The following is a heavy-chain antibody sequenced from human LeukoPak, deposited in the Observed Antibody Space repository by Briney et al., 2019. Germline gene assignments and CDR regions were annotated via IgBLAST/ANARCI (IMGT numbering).Heavy chain of an antibody. CDR1: GGAIISSSFY. CDR2: IYSSGST. Sequence: PWETLSLTCTVSGGAIISSSFYWVWIRQPPGRGLEWIGSIYSSGSTYYNPSVNSQATISMDTSKKELSLELSSVTAADTSMYYCARLYYSDSAFDYWGQGTLVTVSS. V-gene: IGHV4-39*01. D-gene: IGHD3-10*01. CDR3: ARLYYSDSAFDY. J-gene: IGHJ4*01.